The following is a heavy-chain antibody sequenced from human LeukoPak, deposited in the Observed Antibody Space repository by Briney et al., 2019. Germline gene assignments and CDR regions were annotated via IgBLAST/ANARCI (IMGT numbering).Heavy chain of an antibody. J-gene: IGHJ4*02. D-gene: IGHD3-22*01. V-gene: IGHV4-61*02. Sequence: SQTLSLTCTVSGGSISSGSYYWSWIRQPAGKGLEWIGRIYTSGSTNYNPSLKSRVTISVDTSKNQFSLKLSSVTAADTAVYYCARSPPPYYDSSGYHFDYWGQGTLVTVSS. CDR2: IYTSGST. CDR1: GGSISSGSYY. CDR3: ARSPPPYYDSSGYHFDY.